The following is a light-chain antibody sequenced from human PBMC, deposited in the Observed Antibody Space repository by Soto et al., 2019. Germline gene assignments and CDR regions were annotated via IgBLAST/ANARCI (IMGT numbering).Light chain of an antibody. CDR2: GAF. V-gene: IGKV3-20*01. Sequence: EIVLTQSPGTLSLSPGERATLSCRASQSVTSSYLAWYQQKPGQAPRLLIYGAFSRATGIPDRFSGSGSGTYFTLTINRLEPEDFAVYYCQQYGSSITFGQGTRLEIK. CDR1: QSVTSSY. J-gene: IGKJ5*01. CDR3: QQYGSSIT.